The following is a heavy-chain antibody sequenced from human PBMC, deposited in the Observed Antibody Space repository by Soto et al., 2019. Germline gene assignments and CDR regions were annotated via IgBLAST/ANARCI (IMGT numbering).Heavy chain of an antibody. CDR2: IYYSGST. Sequence: QVQPQESGPGLVKPSETLSLTCTVSGGSISSYYWSWIRQPPGKGLEWIGYIYYSGSTNYNPSLKSRVTISVDTSKNQFSLKLSSVTAADTAVYYCASHGDPRFDYWGQGTLVTVSS. CDR1: GGSISSYY. J-gene: IGHJ4*02. D-gene: IGHD4-17*01. V-gene: IGHV4-59*01. CDR3: ASHGDPRFDY.